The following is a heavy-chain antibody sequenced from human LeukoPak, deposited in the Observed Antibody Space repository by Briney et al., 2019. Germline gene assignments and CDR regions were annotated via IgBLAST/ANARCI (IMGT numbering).Heavy chain of an antibody. CDR2: IYYTGST. CDR1: GGSISSHY. J-gene: IGHJ6*03. V-gene: IGHV4-59*11. D-gene: IGHD5-18*01. CDR3: ARRGYRDGYYYYYMDV. Sequence: ASETLSLTCTVSGGSISSHYWSWIRQAPGKGLEWIGYIYYTGSTNYNPSLESRVTILVDTSKNQFSLKLSSVTAADTAVYDCARRGYRDGYYYYYMDVWGKGTTVTVSS.